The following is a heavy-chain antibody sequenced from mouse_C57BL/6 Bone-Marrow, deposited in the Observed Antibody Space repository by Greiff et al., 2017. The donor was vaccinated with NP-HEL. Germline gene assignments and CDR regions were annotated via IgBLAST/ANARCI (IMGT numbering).Heavy chain of an antibody. CDR3: AGQGVVAHYAMDY. Sequence: EVMLVESGGGLVKPGGSLKLSCAASGFTFSSYTMSWVRQTPEKRLEWVATISGGGGNTYYPDSVKGRFTISRDNAKNTLYLQMSSLRSEDTALYYCAGQGVVAHYAMDYWGQGTSVTVSS. D-gene: IGHD1-1*01. CDR1: GFTFSSYT. CDR2: ISGGGGNT. J-gene: IGHJ4*01. V-gene: IGHV5-9*01.